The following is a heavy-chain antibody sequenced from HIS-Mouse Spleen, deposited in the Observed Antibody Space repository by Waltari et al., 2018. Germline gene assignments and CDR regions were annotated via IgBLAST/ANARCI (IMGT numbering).Heavy chain of an antibody. V-gene: IGHV4-39*07. J-gene: IGHJ2*01. CDR1: GGSISSSSYY. Sequence: QLQLQESGPGLVKPSETLSLTCTVSGGSISSSSYYWGWIRQPPGKGLEWIGSIYYGGCTYYNPSPKSRVTISVDTSKNQFSLKLSAVTAADTAVYYCAREIPYSSSWYDWYFDLWGRGTLVTVSS. CDR3: AREIPYSSSWYDWYFDL. CDR2: IYYGGCT. D-gene: IGHD6-13*01.